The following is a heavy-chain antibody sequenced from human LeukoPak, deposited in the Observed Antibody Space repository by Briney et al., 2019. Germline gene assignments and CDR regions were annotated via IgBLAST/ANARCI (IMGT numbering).Heavy chain of an antibody. D-gene: IGHD3-10*01. CDR3: ARSKRTGRGATLDAFDI. CDR2: IGTAGDP. CDR1: GFTFSTYD. J-gene: IGHJ3*02. Sequence: GGSLRLSCAASGFTFSTYDMHWVRQATGKGLEWVSAIGTAGDPYYPGSVKGRFTISRENAKNSLYLQMNSLRAGDTAVYYCARSKRTGRGATLDAFDIWGQGTIVTVSS. V-gene: IGHV3-13*05.